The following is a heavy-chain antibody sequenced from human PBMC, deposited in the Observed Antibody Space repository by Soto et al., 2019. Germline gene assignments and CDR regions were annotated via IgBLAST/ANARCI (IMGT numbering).Heavy chain of an antibody. CDR3: ARLSGTASSPYGMDV. D-gene: IGHD1-1*01. J-gene: IGHJ6*02. CDR2: IHPGDSVT. Sequence: GESLKISCKCSGYSFTSYWIGWVRQMPGKGLEWMGIIHPGDSVTRYSPSFQGQVTISADKSISSAYLQWSSLRASDTAIYYCARLSGTASSPYGMDVWGQGTTVTVSS. V-gene: IGHV5-51*01. CDR1: GYSFTSYW.